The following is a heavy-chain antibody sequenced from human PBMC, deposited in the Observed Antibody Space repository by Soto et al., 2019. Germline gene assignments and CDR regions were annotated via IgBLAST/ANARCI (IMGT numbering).Heavy chain of an antibody. CDR1: GESVTGYF. D-gene: IGHD2-15*01. CDR3: ARTREVAEGGIRGPGCYFDF. CDR2: VYSAAIS. J-gene: IGHJ2*01. V-gene: IGHV4-4*09. Sequence: QVRLQESGPGLVQPSETLSLTCSVSGESVTGYFWTWIRQPHGKPLERIGHVYSAAISRNNPSPARRVSKSACTPKNQFALSPTSVTAADTATYYCARTREVAEGGIRGPGCYFDFWGRGALVAFSS.